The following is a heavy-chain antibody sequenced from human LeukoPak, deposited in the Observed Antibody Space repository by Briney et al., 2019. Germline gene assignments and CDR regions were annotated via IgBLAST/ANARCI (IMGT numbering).Heavy chain of an antibody. CDR1: GFTVSSNY. J-gene: IGHJ4*02. CDR3: ARDNDGVLDY. CDR2: IYSGGST. D-gene: IGHD1-1*01. Sequence: GGSLRLSCAASGFTVSSNYMSWVRQAPGKGLEWVSVIYSGGSTYYADSVKGRFTVSRDNSKNTLYLQMNSLRAEDTAVYYCARDNDGVLDYWGQGTLVTVSS. V-gene: IGHV3-53*01.